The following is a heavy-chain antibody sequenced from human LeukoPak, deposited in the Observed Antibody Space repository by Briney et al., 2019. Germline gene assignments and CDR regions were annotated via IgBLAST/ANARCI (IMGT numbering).Heavy chain of an antibody. CDR3: ARYTSAYGWFDP. CDR1: DGSITNYD. Sequence: SETLSLTCTVSDGSITNYDWSWVRQPPGKGLEFIGHVHYSGTTNYNPSLRSRVTISIDTSKQHFFLKLKSVTAADTAVYYCARYTSAYGWFDPWGQGTLVTVSS. CDR2: VHYSGTT. J-gene: IGHJ5*02. D-gene: IGHD2-2*01. V-gene: IGHV4-59*01.